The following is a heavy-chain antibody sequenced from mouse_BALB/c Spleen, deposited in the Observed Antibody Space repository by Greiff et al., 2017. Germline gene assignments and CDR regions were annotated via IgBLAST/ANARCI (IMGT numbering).Heavy chain of an antibody. V-gene: IGHV5-6-3*01. CDR2: ISSNGGST. D-gene: IGHD1-1*01. J-gene: IGHJ2*01. Sequence: EVKLQESGGGLVKPGGSLKLSCAASGFTFSSYAMSWVRQTPEKRLEWVASISSNGGSTYYPDSVKGRFTISRDNAKNTLYLQMSSLKSEDTAMYYCARDRITTVVFDYWGQGTTLTVSS. CDR1: GFTFSSYA. CDR3: ARDRITTVVFDY.